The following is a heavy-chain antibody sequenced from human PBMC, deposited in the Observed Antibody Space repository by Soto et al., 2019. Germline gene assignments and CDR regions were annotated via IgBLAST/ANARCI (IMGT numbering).Heavy chain of an antibody. Sequence: QVQLQQWGAGLLKPSETLSLTCAVYGGAFSGYYWSWIRQPPGKGLEWIGEINHSGSANYNPSLKSRVTISVDTSKNHFSLKLTSVTAADTAVYYCARGHTYRRSWFPFDYWGQGTLVTVSS. CDR1: GGAFSGYY. D-gene: IGHD6-13*01. CDR3: ARGHTYRRSWFPFDY. J-gene: IGHJ4*02. V-gene: IGHV4-34*01. CDR2: INHSGSA.